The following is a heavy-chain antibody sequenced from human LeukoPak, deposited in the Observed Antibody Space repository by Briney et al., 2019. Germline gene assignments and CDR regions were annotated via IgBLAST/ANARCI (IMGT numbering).Heavy chain of an antibody. Sequence: SETLSLTCTVSGGSISSSSYYWGWIRQPPGKGLEWIGSIYRGGTTHYNPSLKSRVTLSVDTSKNQFSLKLNSVTAADTAVYYCARHGSYCSSTSCYFIVWGQGTLVTVSS. D-gene: IGHD2-2*01. CDR1: GGSISSSSYY. CDR2: IYRGGTT. J-gene: IGHJ4*02. V-gene: IGHV4-39*01. CDR3: ARHGSYCSSTSCYFIV.